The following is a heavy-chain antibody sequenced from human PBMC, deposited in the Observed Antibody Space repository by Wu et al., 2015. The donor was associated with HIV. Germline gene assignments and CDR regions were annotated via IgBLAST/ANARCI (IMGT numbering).Heavy chain of an antibody. D-gene: IGHD1-1*01. Sequence: QVQLVQSGVEVKKPGASVKVSCKASGYIFTHYGITWVRQAPGQGPEWMGWISPNSGGTNYAQKFQGRVTMTRDTSISTAYMELSRLRSDDTAVYYCARDHEGWNDYWGQGTLVHRLI. CDR1: GYIFTHYG. CDR2: ISPNSGGT. CDR3: ARDHEGWNDY. V-gene: IGHV1-2*02. J-gene: IGHJ4*02.